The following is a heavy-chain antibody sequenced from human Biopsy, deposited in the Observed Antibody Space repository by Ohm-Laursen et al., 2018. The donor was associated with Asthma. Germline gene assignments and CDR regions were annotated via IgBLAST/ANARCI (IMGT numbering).Heavy chain of an antibody. V-gene: IGHV3-30*03. D-gene: IGHD2-15*01. Sequence: SLRLSCTASGFAFRSYAMNWVRQAPGKGLEWVAVISYDGSITHYADSVKGRFTISRDNSKNTVYLDISSLRIEDTAVFYCGIVVAANPFQGDCWGQGTLVTVSS. CDR2: ISYDGSIT. J-gene: IGHJ4*02. CDR1: GFAFRSYA. CDR3: GIVVAANPFQGDC.